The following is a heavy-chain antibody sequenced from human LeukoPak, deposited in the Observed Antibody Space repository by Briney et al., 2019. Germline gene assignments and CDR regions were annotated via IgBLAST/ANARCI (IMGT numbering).Heavy chain of an antibody. J-gene: IGHJ6*03. CDR1: GGSISGYY. CDR3: ARVESSSWGLNYYYYYMDV. V-gene: IGHV4-59*01. Sequence: PSETLSLTCTVSGGSISGYYWSWIRHPPGKGLEWIGYIYYSGSTNYNPSLKSRVTISVDTSKNQFSPKLSSVTAADTAVYYCARVESSSWGLNYYYYYMDVWGKGTTVTVSS. D-gene: IGHD6-13*01. CDR2: IYYSGST.